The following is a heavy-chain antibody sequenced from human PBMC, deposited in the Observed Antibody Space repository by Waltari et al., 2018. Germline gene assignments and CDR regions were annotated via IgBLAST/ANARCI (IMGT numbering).Heavy chain of an antibody. CDR1: GGTFSSFS. CDR2: FSRDGVTT. V-gene: IGHV3-64*01. Sequence: VQLVQSGAEVKKPGSSVKVSCKASGGTFSSFSMHWVRQAPGKGLEYVSAFSRDGVTTYYANSVKDRFTISRDNSKNTLYLQMGSLRAEDMAVYYCAREYYDSSGSAFDIWGQGTMVTVSS. CDR3: AREYYDSSGSAFDI. D-gene: IGHD3-22*01. J-gene: IGHJ3*02.